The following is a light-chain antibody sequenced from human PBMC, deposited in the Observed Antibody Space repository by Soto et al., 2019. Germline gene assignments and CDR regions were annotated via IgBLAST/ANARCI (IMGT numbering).Light chain of an antibody. CDR2: GAS. CDR1: QSVTSNY. V-gene: IGKV3-20*01. Sequence: EIVLTQSPDTLSLSPGERATLSCRASQSVTSNYLAWYQQKPGQAPSLLIYGASSRATGIPDRFSGSGSGTDFTLTISRLEPEDFAVYFCQHYGNIPRTFGQGTKLEIK. J-gene: IGKJ2*01. CDR3: QHYGNIPRT.